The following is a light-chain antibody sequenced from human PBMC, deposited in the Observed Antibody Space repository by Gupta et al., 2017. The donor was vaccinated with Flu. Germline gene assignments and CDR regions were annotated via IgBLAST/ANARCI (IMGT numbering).Light chain of an antibody. CDR2: DAS. Sequence: PTSLSASIGDRGTITCQANKDRRNYLNWYQQRPGKAPKRLIYDASNRETGVPERFSGSGSGTDFSLTITRVEPEDVAIYYCKQYEGRPRAFGQGTQLEVK. J-gene: IGKJ5*01. V-gene: IGKV1-33*01. CDR1: KDRRNY. CDR3: KQYEGRPRA.